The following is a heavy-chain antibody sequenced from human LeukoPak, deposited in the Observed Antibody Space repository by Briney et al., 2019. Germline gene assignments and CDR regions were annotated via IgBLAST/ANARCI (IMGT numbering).Heavy chain of an antibody. V-gene: IGHV1-24*01. Sequence: ASVKVSCKVSGYTLTELSMHWVRQAPGKGLEWMGGFDPEDGETIYAQKFQGRVTITADESTSTAYMELSSLRSEDTAVYYCASPIRYCSSTSCPYAFDIWGQGTMVTVSS. CDR2: FDPEDGET. D-gene: IGHD2-2*01. J-gene: IGHJ3*02. CDR1: GYTLTELS. CDR3: ASPIRYCSSTSCPYAFDI.